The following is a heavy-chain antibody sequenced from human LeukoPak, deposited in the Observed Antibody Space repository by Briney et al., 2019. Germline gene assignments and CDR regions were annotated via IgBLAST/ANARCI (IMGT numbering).Heavy chain of an antibody. J-gene: IGHJ4*02. CDR2: ISSSSSYI. Sequence: TGGSLRLSCAASGFTFSSYHMNWVRQAPGKGLEWVSSISSSSSYIYYADSLKGRFTISRDNAKNSLYLQMNSLRAEDTAVYYCARALNYYDIDYWGQGTLVTVSS. CDR3: ARALNYYDIDY. CDR1: GFTFSSYH. V-gene: IGHV3-21*01. D-gene: IGHD3-22*01.